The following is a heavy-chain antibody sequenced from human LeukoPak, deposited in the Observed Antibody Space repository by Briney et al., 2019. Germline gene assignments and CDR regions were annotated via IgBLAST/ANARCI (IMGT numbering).Heavy chain of an antibody. Sequence: GESLKISCKGSGYRFISYWIGWVRQIPGKGLEWMAIIYPADSDIRYSPSFQGQVTISADKSISTAYLQWSSLKASDTAMYYCARSLTAAAGDYWGQGTLVTVSS. V-gene: IGHV5-51*01. J-gene: IGHJ4*02. CDR3: ARSLTAAAGDY. D-gene: IGHD6-25*01. CDR2: IYPADSDI. CDR1: GYRFISYW.